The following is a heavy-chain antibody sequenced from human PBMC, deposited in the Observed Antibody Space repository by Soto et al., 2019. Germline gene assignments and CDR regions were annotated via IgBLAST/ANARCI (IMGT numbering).Heavy chain of an antibody. Sequence: SETLSLTCAVYGRSFSGYYWSWIRQPPGKGLEWIGEINHSGSTNYNPSLKSRVTISVDTSKNQFSLKLSSVTAADTAVYYCARGRGLNWNYFYYYGMDVWGQGTTVTVSS. J-gene: IGHJ6*02. CDR2: INHSGST. D-gene: IGHD1-1*01. CDR3: ARGRGLNWNYFYYYGMDV. V-gene: IGHV4-34*01. CDR1: GRSFSGYY.